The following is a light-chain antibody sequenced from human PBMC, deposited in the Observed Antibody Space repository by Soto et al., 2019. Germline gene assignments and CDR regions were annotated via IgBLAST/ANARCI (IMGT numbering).Light chain of an antibody. CDR1: QSVGSN. Sequence: EIVMTQSPATLSVSPGEGATLSCRASQSVGSNLAWYQQKPGQAPRLLIYGASTTATGIPARFSGSGSGTEFTLSISSLQSEDFAVYYCQQYNNWALTFGGGTKVEIK. CDR3: QQYNNWALT. CDR2: GAS. J-gene: IGKJ4*01. V-gene: IGKV3-15*01.